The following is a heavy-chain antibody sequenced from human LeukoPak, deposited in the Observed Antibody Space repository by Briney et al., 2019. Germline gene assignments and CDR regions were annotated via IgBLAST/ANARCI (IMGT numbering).Heavy chain of an antibody. D-gene: IGHD6-19*01. Sequence: ASVKVSCKACGYTFTGYYMHWVRQAPGQRLEWMGWINPNNGGTNYAQKFQGRVTMTRDTSISTAYMELSRLRSDDTAVYYCAASSGSGAFDIWGQGTMVTVSS. CDR3: AASSGSGAFDI. CDR2: INPNNGGT. CDR1: GYTFTGYY. V-gene: IGHV1-2*02. J-gene: IGHJ3*02.